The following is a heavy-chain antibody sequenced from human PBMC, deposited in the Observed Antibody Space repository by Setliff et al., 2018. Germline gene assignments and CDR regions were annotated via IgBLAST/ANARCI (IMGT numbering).Heavy chain of an antibody. CDR3: ARGPPDFVVVPAAAKFDY. J-gene: IGHJ4*02. V-gene: IGHV1-18*01. D-gene: IGHD2-2*01. CDR2: ISAHSGYT. CDR1: GYPFTNYG. Sequence: GASVKVSCKASGYPFTNYGITWVRQAPGQGLEWMGWISAHSGYTHSAQKFQGRVTMTIDTPTSTAYMELRSLRSDDTAVYYCARGPPDFVVVPAAAKFDYWGQGTLVTVSS.